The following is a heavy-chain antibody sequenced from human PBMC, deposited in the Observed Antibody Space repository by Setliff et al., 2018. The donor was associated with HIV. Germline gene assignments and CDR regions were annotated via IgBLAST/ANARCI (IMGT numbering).Heavy chain of an antibody. Sequence: SCKTSGYTFTSYGISWVRQAPGQGLEWMASISQDAKETYYVDSVKGRFTISRDNAKNSLFLQMNSLRAEDTAVYYCARVGTQENSVYRSLAHWGQGTLVTVS. D-gene: IGHD3-22*01. J-gene: IGHJ4*02. CDR2: ISQDAKET. V-gene: IGHV3-7*05. CDR3: ARVGTQENSVYRSLAH. CDR1: GYTFTSYG.